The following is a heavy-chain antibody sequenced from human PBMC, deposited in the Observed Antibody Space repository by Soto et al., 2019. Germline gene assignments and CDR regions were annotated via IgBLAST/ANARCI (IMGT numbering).Heavy chain of an antibody. D-gene: IGHD4-17*01. Sequence: VASVKVSCKASGGTFSSYTISWVRQAPGQGLEWMGRIIPILGIANYAQKFQGRVTITADKSTSTAYMELSSLRSEDTAVYYCAREEGDYDYFDYWGQGTLVTVSS. J-gene: IGHJ4*02. CDR1: GGTFSSYT. CDR2: IIPILGIA. V-gene: IGHV1-69*04. CDR3: AREEGDYDYFDY.